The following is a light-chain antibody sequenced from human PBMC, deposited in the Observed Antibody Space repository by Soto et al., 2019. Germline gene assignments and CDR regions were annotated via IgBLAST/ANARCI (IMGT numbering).Light chain of an antibody. V-gene: IGKV1-5*03. CDR3: QQYNIYSWT. CDR2: KAS. CDR1: QSISNW. J-gene: IGKJ1*01. Sequence: DIQITQSPSTLSASVGDRVTITCRASQSISNWLAWYQQKPGEAPKLLIYKASSLESGVPSRFSGSGSGTEFTLTISSLQPDDFATYYCQQYNIYSWTFGQGTKVHI.